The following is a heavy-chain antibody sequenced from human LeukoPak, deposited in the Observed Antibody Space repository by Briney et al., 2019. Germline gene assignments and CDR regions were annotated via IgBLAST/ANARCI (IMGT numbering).Heavy chain of an antibody. CDR2: ISSSGGRT. J-gene: IGHJ6*03. Sequence: PGGSLRLSCAASGFTFSSHAMNWVRQGPGKGLEWVSAISSSGGRTYYADSVEGRFTISRDRSKNTLNLQMKSLRVEDTAVYFCARGRGYYYNMGVWGKGTTVTVPS. V-gene: IGHV3-23*01. D-gene: IGHD3-10*01. CDR3: ARGRGYYYNMGV. CDR1: GFTFSSHA.